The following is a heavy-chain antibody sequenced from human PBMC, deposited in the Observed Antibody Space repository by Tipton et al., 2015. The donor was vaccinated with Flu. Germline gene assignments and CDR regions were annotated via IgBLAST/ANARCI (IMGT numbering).Heavy chain of an antibody. CDR1: GGSFNGYY. J-gene: IGHJ1*01. CDR2: VSHTGGT. D-gene: IGHD3-10*01. Sequence: TLSLTCAVYGGSFNGYYWTWIRQPPGKGLEYIGDVSHTGGTNFNPSLKSRVSISVDTSRNQFSLHLSSLTAADTAVYYCARGANYFGSGRLVPFRYWGQGTLVTVSS. V-gene: IGHV4-34*01. CDR3: ARGANYFGSGRLVPFRY.